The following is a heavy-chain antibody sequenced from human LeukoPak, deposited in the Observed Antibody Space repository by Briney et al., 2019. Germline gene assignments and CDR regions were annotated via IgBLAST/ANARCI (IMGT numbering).Heavy chain of an antibody. V-gene: IGHV3-23*01. CDR2: TFQGGGEI. CDR1: GFTLSDIA. D-gene: IGHD5-18*01. Sequence: PGGSLRLSCAAYGFTLSDIAMIWVSQPQGKGMEWVSSTFQGGGEIHYADSVRGRFTISRDNSRSTLFLQMNSLRGEDTAIYYCATYRQVMLPFESWGQGTLVTVSS. CDR3: ATYRQVMLPFES. J-gene: IGHJ4*02.